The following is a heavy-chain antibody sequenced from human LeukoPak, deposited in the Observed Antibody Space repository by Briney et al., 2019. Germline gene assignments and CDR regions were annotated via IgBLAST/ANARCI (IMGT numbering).Heavy chain of an antibody. J-gene: IGHJ4*02. CDR1: GYTFTSYG. CDR2: INPTGGST. Sequence: GASVKVSCKASGYTFTSYGISWVRQAPGQGLEWMGLINPTGGSTGYAQKFQGRVTMTRDMSTSTDYMELSSLRSEDTAIYYCASYDGSGIFDYWGQGTLVTVSS. V-gene: IGHV1-46*01. D-gene: IGHD3-10*01. CDR3: ASYDGSGIFDY.